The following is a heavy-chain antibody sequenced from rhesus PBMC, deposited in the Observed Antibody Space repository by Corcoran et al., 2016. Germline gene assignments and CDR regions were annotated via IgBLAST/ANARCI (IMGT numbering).Heavy chain of an antibody. CDR3: ARDLTSGSYYFDY. Sequence: QVQLQESGPGLVKPSETLSLTCAVSGGSVSSSNWWSWIRQPPGKGLEWIGYISGSSGRTYYNPSLKSRVTISTDTSKNQFSLKLSSVTAADTAVYYCARDLTSGSYYFDYWGQGVLVTVSS. CDR1: GGSVSSSNW. D-gene: IGHD3-16*01. J-gene: IGHJ4*01. V-gene: IGHV4-65*01. CDR2: ISGSSGRT.